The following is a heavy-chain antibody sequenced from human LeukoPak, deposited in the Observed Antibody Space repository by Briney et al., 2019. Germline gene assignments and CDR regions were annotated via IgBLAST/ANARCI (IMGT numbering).Heavy chain of an antibody. J-gene: IGHJ6*02. CDR3: ARDNSYYYYGMDV. CDR2: INPNSGGT. V-gene: IGHV1-2*04. CDR1: GYTFTGYY. Sequence: ASVKVSCKASGYTFTGYYMHWVRQAPGEGIEWMGWINPNSGGTNYPHTFPVCVTMSTDTSFITPYMELSRLTSDDTAVYYCARDNSYYYYGMDVWGQGTTVTVSS.